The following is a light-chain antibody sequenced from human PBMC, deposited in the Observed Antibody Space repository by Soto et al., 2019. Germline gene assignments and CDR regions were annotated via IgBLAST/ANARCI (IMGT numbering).Light chain of an antibody. V-gene: IGKV1-5*01. J-gene: IGKJ4*01. CDR3: QQYSSYPLT. CDR1: QAISGY. CDR2: DAS. Sequence: DIQMTQSPSTLSASVADRVTIACRASQAISGYLAWYQRKPGKAPKLLIYDASNLQTGVSSRFSGSGSGTEFTLTINSLQPDDFGTYYCQQYSSYPLTFGGGTKVEIK.